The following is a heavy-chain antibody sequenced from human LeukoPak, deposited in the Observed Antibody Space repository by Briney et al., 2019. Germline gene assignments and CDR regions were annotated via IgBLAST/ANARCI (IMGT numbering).Heavy chain of an antibody. CDR1: GFTFSSYG. D-gene: IGHD6-19*01. V-gene: IGHV3-33*01. Sequence: GGSLRLSCAASGFTFSSYGMHWVRQAPGKGLEWVAVIWYDGSNKYYAVSVKGRFTISRDNSKNTLYLQMNSLRAEDTAVYYCARDIGSGWYGEDFDYWGQGTLVTVSS. CDR2: IWYDGSNK. J-gene: IGHJ4*02. CDR3: ARDIGSGWYGEDFDY.